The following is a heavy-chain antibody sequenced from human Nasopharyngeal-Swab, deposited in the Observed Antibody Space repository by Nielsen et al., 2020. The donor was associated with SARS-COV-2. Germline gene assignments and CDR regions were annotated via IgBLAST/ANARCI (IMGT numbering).Heavy chain of an antibody. CDR2: ISYDGSNK. CDR3: TRENLGIFASGNWLDP. D-gene: IGHD3-16*01. Sequence: GESLKISCAASGFTFSSYGMHWVRQAPGKGLEWVAVISYDGSNKYYADSVKGRFTISRDNSKNTLYLQMNSLTAEDTAMYFCTRENLGIFASGNWLDPWGQGTLVTVSS. J-gene: IGHJ5*02. V-gene: IGHV3-30*03. CDR1: GFTFSSYG.